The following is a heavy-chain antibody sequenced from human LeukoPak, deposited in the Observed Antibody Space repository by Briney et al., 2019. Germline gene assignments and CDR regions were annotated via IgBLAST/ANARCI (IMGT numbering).Heavy chain of an antibody. CDR3: AKVGLRLGGDY. CDR2: VSGDGGVT. CDR1: GFTFRDFS. Sequence: GGSLRLSCAASGFTFRDFSMHWVRQAPGKGLEWVSLVSGDGGVTHYADSVKGRFTISRDNSKNTLYLQMNSLRAEDTAVYYCAKVGLRLGGDYWGQGTLVTVSS. V-gene: IGHV3-43*02. J-gene: IGHJ4*02. D-gene: IGHD4-17*01.